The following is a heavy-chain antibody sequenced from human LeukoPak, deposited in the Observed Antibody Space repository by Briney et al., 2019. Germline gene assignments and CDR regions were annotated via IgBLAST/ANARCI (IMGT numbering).Heavy chain of an antibody. CDR2: INHSGST. Sequence: PWETLSLTCAVYGGSFSGYYWSWIRQPPGKGLEWIGEINHSGSTNYNPSLKSRVTISVDTSKNQFSLKLSSVTAADTAVYYCARPVPVGAYGMDVWGQGTTVTVSS. J-gene: IGHJ6*02. D-gene: IGHD1-26*01. CDR1: GGSFSGYY. V-gene: IGHV4-34*01. CDR3: ARPVPVGAYGMDV.